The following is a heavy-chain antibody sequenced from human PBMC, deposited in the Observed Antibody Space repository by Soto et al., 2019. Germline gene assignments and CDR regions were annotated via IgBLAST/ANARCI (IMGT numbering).Heavy chain of an antibody. D-gene: IGHD3-3*01. CDR2: ISGSGGNT. CDR1: GFTFSTYA. J-gene: IGHJ4*02. CDR3: AKTIADFWSGLYN. V-gene: IGHV3-23*01. Sequence: EVQLLESGGGLVQPGGSLRLSCAASGFTFSTYAMNWVRQAPGKGLEWVSAISGSGGNTYYADSVKGRFSISRDNSRNTLYLQMNSLRAGDTAVYHCAKTIADFWSGLYNWGQGTLLTVSS.